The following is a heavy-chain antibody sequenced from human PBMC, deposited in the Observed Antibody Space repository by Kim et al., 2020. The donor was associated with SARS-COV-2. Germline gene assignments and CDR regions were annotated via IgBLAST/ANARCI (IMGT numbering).Heavy chain of an antibody. D-gene: IGHD3-10*01. CDR1: GGSISSYY. J-gene: IGHJ4*02. CDR3: ARVKGYYYGSGSPFHFDY. V-gene: IGHV4-59*01. CDR2: IYYSGST. Sequence: SETLSLTCTVSGGSISSYYWSWIRQPPGKGLEWIGYIYYSGSTNYNPSLKSRVTISVDTSKNQFSLKLSSVTAADTAVYYCARVKGYYYGSGSPFHFDYWGQGTLVTVSS.